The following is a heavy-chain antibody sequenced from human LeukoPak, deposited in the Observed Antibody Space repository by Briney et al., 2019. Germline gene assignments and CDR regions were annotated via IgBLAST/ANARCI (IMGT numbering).Heavy chain of an antibody. V-gene: IGHV3-30*18. J-gene: IGHJ6*04. CDR3: AKEGGIGGYYYGMDV. Sequence: QPGGSLRLSCAASGFTFSSCGMHWVRQAPGKGLEWVAVISYDGTNKYYADSVKGRFTISRDNSKNTVYLQMNSLRAEDTAVYYCAKEGGIGGYYYGMDVWGKGTTVTVSS. CDR2: ISYDGTNK. CDR1: GFTFSSCG. D-gene: IGHD3-16*01.